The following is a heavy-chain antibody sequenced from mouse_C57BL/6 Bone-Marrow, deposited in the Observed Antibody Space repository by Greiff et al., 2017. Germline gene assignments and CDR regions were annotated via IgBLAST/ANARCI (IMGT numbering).Heavy chain of an antibody. J-gene: IGHJ2*01. CDR2: ISYDGSN. CDR1: GYSITSGYY. D-gene: IGHD4-1*01. CDR3: ASWDDY. V-gene: IGHV3-6*01. Sequence: DVKLQESGPGLVKPSQSLSLTCSVTGYSITSGYYWNWIRQFPGNKLEWMGYISYDGSNNYNPSLKNRISITRDTSKNQFFLKLDSVTTEDTATYYCASWDDYWGQGTTLTVSS.